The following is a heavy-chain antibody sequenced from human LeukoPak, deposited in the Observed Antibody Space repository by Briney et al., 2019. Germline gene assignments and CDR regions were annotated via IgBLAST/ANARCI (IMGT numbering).Heavy chain of an antibody. D-gene: IGHD1-26*01. CDR3: ATPYSGGYHGLDI. J-gene: IGHJ3*02. Sequence: PSETLSLTCTVSGGSISSSTYYWGWIRPPPGKGLEWIGSIYYSGSTYYNPSLKSRVTISVDTSKNQFSLKLNSVTAADTAVYYCATPYSGGYHGLDIWGQGTMVTVSS. CDR2: IYYSGST. V-gene: IGHV4-39*01. CDR1: GGSISSSTYY.